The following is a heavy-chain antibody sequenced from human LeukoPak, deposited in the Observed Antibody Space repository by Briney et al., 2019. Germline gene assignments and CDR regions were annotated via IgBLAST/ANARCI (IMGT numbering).Heavy chain of an antibody. CDR1: GYTLTELS. Sequence: ASVKVSCKVSGYTLTELSMHWVRQAPGKGLEWMGGFDPEDGETLYAQKFQGRVTMTEDTSTDTAYMELSSLRSEDTAVYYCATDPEGVLTGSIFDYWGQGTLVTVSS. V-gene: IGHV1-24*01. CDR3: ATDPEGVLTGSIFDY. J-gene: IGHJ4*02. CDR2: FDPEDGET. D-gene: IGHD6-13*01.